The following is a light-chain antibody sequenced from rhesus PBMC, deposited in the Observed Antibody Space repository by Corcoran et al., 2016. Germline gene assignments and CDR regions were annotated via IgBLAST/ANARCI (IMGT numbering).Light chain of an antibody. CDR2: AAT. CDR1: QGISSY. V-gene: IGKV1-28*02. CDR3: QQYKSYPWT. Sequence: DIQMTQSPSSLSASVGDTVTITCRASQGISSYLIWFQQKPGKAPKLLIYAATTFQSGVPSRFSGSRSGTGFTLTISSLQPEDFATYYCQQYKSYPWTFGQGTKVEIK. J-gene: IGKJ1*01.